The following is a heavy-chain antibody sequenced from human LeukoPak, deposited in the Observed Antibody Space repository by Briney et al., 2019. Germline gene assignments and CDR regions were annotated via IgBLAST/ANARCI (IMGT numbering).Heavy chain of an antibody. V-gene: IGHV4-59*08. D-gene: IGHD3-22*01. CDR2: IYYSGST. J-gene: IGHJ4*02. CDR1: GGSISSYY. CDR3: ARSGYYYDSLDY. Sequence: KPSETLSLTCTVSGGSISSYYWSWIRQPPGKGLEWIGYIYYSGSTNCNPSLKSRVTISVDMSKNQFSLKLSSVTAADTAVYYCARSGYYYDSLDYWGQGTLVTVSS.